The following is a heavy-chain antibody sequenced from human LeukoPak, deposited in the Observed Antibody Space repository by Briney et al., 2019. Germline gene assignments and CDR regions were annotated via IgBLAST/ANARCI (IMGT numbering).Heavy chain of an antibody. Sequence: LRLSSVASGVTFNDYAIRWGRHAPRESLEWVSGLSWHSGGIVYADSVKGRFIISRDNAKNALHLEMSSLRPEDSDLYYCAKETKVGESLYYFDYWGRGTLVTVSS. CDR1: GVTFNDYA. J-gene: IGHJ4*02. D-gene: IGHD1-26*01. V-gene: IGHV3-9*01. CDR3: AKETKVGESLYYFDY. CDR2: LSWHSGGI.